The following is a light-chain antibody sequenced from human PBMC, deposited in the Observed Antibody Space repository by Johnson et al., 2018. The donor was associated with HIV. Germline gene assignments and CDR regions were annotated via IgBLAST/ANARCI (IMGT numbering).Light chain of an antibody. CDR1: SSNIGRNY. J-gene: IGLJ1*01. CDR3: GTWDSSLSAYV. CDR2: DNN. V-gene: IGLV1-51*01. Sequence: QSVLTQPPSVSAAPGQKVTISCSGSSSNIGRNYVSWYQQLPGTAPKLLIFDNNKRPSGIPDRFSASKSVTSATLGITGLQTGDEADYYCGTWDSSLSAYVFGTGTKVTVL.